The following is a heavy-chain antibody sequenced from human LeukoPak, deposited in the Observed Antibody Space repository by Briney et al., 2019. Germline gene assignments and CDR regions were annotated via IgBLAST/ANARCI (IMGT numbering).Heavy chain of an antibody. CDR3: ASRSITIFGVDFDP. J-gene: IGHJ5*02. Sequence: SETLSLTCTVSGGSISSSSYYWGWIRQPPGKGLEWIGSIYYSGSTYYNPSLKSRVTISVDTSKNQFSLKLSSVTAADTAVYCCASRSITIFGVDFDPWGQGTLVTVSS. CDR2: IYYSGST. V-gene: IGHV4-39*01. D-gene: IGHD3-3*01. CDR1: GGSISSSSYY.